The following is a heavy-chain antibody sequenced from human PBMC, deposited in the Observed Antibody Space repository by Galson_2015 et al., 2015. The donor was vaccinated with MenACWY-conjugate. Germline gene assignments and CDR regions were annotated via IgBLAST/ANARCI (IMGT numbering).Heavy chain of an antibody. CDR2: IYYSGSN. V-gene: IGHV4-59*01. CDR1: GGSISNYY. J-gene: IGHJ5*02. Sequence: QVQLQESGPGLVKPSETLSLTCTVSGGSISNYYWNWIRQPPGKGLEWIGYIYYSGSNNYNPSLKSRVTISVDTSKNQFSLKVNSVTAADTAVYYCARLNVGGWSDPWGQGTLVTVSS. D-gene: IGHD2-15*01. CDR3: ARLNVGGWSDP.